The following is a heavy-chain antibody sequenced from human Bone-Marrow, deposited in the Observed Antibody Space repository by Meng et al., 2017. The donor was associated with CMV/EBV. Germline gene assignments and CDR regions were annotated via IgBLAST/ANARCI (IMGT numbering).Heavy chain of an antibody. CDR1: GYPFTSYG. J-gene: IGHJ4*02. CDR2: ISAYNGNT. CDR3: ARTRIAAADY. Sequence: KVYCKASGYPFTSYGISWVRQAPGQGLEWMGWISAYNGNTNYAQKLQGRVTMTTDTSTSTAYMELRSLRSDDTAVYYCARTRIAAADYWGQGTLVTVSS. V-gene: IGHV1-18*01. D-gene: IGHD6-13*01.